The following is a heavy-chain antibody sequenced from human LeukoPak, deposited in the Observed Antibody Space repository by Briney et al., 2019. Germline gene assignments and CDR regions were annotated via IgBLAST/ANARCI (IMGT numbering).Heavy chain of an antibody. D-gene: IGHD3-10*01. CDR1: GFTFCSFA. J-gene: IGHJ6*02. CDR2: IIGSGGST. CDR3: AKDLVRVVRGIYYYYDYGMDV. Sequence: RGSPRVSRAAPGFTFCSFAMSWGRPAPRERLGWVSDIIGSGGSTYYADPVNSPFTIARDNFKITLYLQMNNLRAEDTAVYYCAKDLVRVVRGIYYYYDYGMDVWGQGTTVTVSS. V-gene: IGHV3-23*01.